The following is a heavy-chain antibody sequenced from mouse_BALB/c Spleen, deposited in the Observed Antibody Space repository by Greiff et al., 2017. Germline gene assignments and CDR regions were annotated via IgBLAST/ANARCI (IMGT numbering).Heavy chain of an antibody. CDR3: AREGKAGFAY. CDR2: IFPGTGTT. J-gene: IGHJ3*01. V-gene: IGHV1S132*01. CDR1: GYTFTSYW. Sequence: QVQLQQSGAELVKPGASVKLSCKTSGYTFTSYWIQWVKQRPGQGLGWIGEIFPGTGTTYYNEKFKGKATLTIDTSSSTAYMQLSSLTSEDSAVYFCAREGKAGFAYWGQGTLVTVSA.